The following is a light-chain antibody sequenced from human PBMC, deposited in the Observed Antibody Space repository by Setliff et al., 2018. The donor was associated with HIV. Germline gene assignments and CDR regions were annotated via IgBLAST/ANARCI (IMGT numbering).Light chain of an antibody. Sequence: LAQPPSASGSPGQSVTISCTGTSSDVGGFNYVSWYQQHPGKAPKLMIYEVNKRPSGVPDRFSGSKSGNTASLTVSGLQAEDEAEYYCSSYAGSKNVFGTGTKVTVL. J-gene: IGLJ1*01. CDR3: SSYAGSKNV. CDR1: SSDVGGFNY. CDR2: EVN. V-gene: IGLV2-8*01.